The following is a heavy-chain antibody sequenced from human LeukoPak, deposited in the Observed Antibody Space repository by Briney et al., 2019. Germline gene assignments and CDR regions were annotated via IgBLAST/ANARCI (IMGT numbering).Heavy chain of an antibody. CDR1: GGSISSHY. V-gene: IGHV4-59*11. J-gene: IGHJ6*03. CDR2: IYYSGST. D-gene: IGHD1-26*01. Sequence: PSETLSLTCTVSGGSISSHYWSWIRQPPGKGLEWIWYIYYSGSTNYNPSLKSRVTIPVDTSKNQFSLKLSSVTAADTAVYYCARVGVGATDYYYYYYMDVWGKGTTVTVSS. CDR3: ARVGVGATDYYYYYYMDV.